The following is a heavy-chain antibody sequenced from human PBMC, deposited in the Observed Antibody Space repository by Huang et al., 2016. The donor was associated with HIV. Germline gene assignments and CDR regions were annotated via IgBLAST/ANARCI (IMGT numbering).Heavy chain of an antibody. Sequence: QVQLQESGPGLVKPSETLSLTCTVSGGSISSHYWSWIRQPPGKGLEWIGNIYYSVSTNDNPSLKSRVTISLDTSKNRCSLKLTSVTAADTAVYYCARVGIAVAYFDYWGRGTLVTVSS. D-gene: IGHD6-19*01. J-gene: IGHJ4*02. CDR2: IYYSVST. CDR1: GGSISSHY. CDR3: ARVGIAVAYFDY. V-gene: IGHV4-59*11.